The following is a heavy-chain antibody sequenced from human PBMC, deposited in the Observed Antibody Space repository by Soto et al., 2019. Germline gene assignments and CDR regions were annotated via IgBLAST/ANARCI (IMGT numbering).Heavy chain of an antibody. CDR2: INHSGST. J-gene: IGHJ4*02. CDR3: ARGGEVAAAGIMLSQKPRQNFDY. V-gene: IGHV4-34*01. CDR1: GGSFSGYY. Sequence: SPTLSLTCAVYGGSFSGYYWSWIRQPPGKRLEWIGEINHSGSTNYNPSLKSRVTISVDTSKNQFSLKLSSVTAADTAVYYCARGGEVAAAGIMLSQKPRQNFDYWGQGTLVTVSS. D-gene: IGHD6-13*01.